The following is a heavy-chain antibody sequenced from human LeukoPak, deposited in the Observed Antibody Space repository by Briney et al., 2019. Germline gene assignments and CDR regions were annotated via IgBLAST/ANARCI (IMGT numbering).Heavy chain of an antibody. Sequence: GESLKISCKGSGYSFTSYWIGWVRQMPGKALEWMGIIYPGYSDTRSSPSFQGQVTSSADKSISTAYLQLSRLKASDTARYYCARTIAYGGCAFDYRGQGNLVTVSS. CDR3: ARTIAYGGCAFDY. CDR2: IYPGYSDT. V-gene: IGHV5-51*01. J-gene: IGHJ4*02. CDR1: GYSFTSYW. D-gene: IGHD2-15*01.